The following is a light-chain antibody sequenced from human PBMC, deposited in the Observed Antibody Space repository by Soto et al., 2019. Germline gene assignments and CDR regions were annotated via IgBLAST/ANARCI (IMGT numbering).Light chain of an antibody. J-gene: IGKJ2*01. Sequence: EIVMTQSPATLSVSPGERATLSCRASQSVSSNLAWYQQKPGQAPRLLIYGASTRATGIPARFSGSRSGTEFTLTIRSLQSEDFAVYYCQKYNNWPYTFGQGTKLEIK. CDR3: QKYNNWPYT. CDR1: QSVSSN. V-gene: IGKV3-15*01. CDR2: GAS.